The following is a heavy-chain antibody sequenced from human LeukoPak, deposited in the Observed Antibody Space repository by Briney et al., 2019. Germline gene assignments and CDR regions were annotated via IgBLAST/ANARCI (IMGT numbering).Heavy chain of an antibody. D-gene: IGHD1-26*01. V-gene: IGHV3-74*01. CDR2: VNSDGSST. CDR1: GFTFSSYW. CDR3: ARGVGSGSFFDS. Sequence: QPGGSLRLSCAASGFTFSSYWMHWVRQAPGKGLVWVSRVNSDGSSTSYADSVKGRFTISIDNAENTLYLQMNSLRDEDTAVYYCARGVGSGSFFDSWGQGTLVTVSS. J-gene: IGHJ4*02.